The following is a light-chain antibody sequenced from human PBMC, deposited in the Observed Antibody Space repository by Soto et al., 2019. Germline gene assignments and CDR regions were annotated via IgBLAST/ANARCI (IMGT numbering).Light chain of an antibody. Sequence: QSALTKPASVYASPGQSITISSTRTSSDVGGYNYVSWYQQHPGKAPKLMIYDVSNRPSGASNRFSGSKSGNTASLTISGLQAEDEADYYCSSYTSSSTPYVFGTGTKVTVL. CDR3: SSYTSSSTPYV. J-gene: IGLJ1*01. CDR1: SSDVGGYNY. V-gene: IGLV2-14*01. CDR2: DVS.